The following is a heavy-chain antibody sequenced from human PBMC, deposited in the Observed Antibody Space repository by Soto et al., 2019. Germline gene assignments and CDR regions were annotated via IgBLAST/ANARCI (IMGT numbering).Heavy chain of an antibody. D-gene: IGHD3-10*01. CDR1: GFIFSSYG. Sequence: GGSLRLSCAASGFIFSSYGMHWVRQAPGKGLEWVAVIWYDGTNKYYADSVKGQFIISRDNSKNTLYLQMNSLRAEDTAVYYCARDQGSSRYGMDVWGQGTTVTVSS. CDR2: IWYDGTNK. J-gene: IGHJ6*02. CDR3: ARDQGSSRYGMDV. V-gene: IGHV3-33*01.